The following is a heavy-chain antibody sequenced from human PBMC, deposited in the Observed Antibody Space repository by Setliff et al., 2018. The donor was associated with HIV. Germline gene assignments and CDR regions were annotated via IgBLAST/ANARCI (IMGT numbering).Heavy chain of an antibody. V-gene: IGHV3-23*01. CDR1: GFTFDKYG. Sequence: GSLRLSCAAPGFTFDKYGMTWVRQAPGKGLEWVSAISGSGGSTYYADSVKGRFTISRDNSKNTLYLQMNSLRAEDTAVYYCARDPYYWGQGTLVTVSS. CDR2: ISGSGGST. J-gene: IGHJ4*02. CDR3: ARDPYY.